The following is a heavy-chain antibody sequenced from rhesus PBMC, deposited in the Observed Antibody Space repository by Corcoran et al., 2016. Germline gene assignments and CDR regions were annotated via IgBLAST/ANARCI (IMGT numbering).Heavy chain of an antibody. Sequence: DVQLEESGGGGVESGGSLSGPCVASCSASVYSVLHEVRQGPGEGLEWVSFISAGSSTTYSADSVKGRFTNSRDNAKNSLCLQMNSLRSEDTAVYYCTHYQGGYWGQGVLVTVSS. V-gene: IGHV3-100*02. CDR3: THYQGGY. CDR1: CSASVYSV. CDR2: ISAGSSTT. J-gene: IGHJ4*01. D-gene: IGHD4-11*01.